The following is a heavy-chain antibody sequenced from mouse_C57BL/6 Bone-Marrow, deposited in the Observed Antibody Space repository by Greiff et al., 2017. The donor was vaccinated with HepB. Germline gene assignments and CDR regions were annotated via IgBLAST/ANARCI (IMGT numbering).Heavy chain of an antibody. Sequence: VQLQQSGAELVRPGASVKLSCTASGFNIKDDYMHWVKQRPEQGLEWIGWIDPENGDTEYASKFQGKATITADTSSNTAYLQLSSLTSEDTAVYYCTRDIIYYDYGGFAYWGQGTLVTVSA. D-gene: IGHD2-4*01. J-gene: IGHJ3*01. CDR2: IDPENGDT. V-gene: IGHV14-4*01. CDR1: GFNIKDDY. CDR3: TRDIIYYDYGGFAY.